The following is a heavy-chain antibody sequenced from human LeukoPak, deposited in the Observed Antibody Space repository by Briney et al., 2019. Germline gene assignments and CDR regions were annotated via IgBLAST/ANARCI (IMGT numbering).Heavy chain of an antibody. D-gene: IGHD2-15*01. CDR2: IYYSGST. CDR3: ARHVVVVVAASRFDY. V-gene: IGHV4-39*01. Sequence: SETLSLTCTVSGGSISSSSYYWGWIRQPPGKGLEWIGSIYYSGSTYYNPSLKSRVTVSVDTSKNQFSLKLSSVTAADTAVYYCARHVVVVVAASRFDYWGQGTLVTVSS. J-gene: IGHJ4*02. CDR1: GGSISSSSYY.